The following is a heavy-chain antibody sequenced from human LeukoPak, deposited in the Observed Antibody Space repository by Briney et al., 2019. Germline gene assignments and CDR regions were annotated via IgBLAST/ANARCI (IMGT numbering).Heavy chain of an antibody. CDR2: ISGSGGST. D-gene: IGHD3-3*01. CDR3: AKDPRSPTSWSGYWGLFDP. V-gene: IGHV3-23*01. J-gene: IGHJ5*02. Sequence: PGGSLRLSCAASGFTFSSYAMSWVRQAPGKGLELVSAISGSGGSTYYADSVKGRFTISRDNSKNTLYLKMNSLRAEDTAVYYCAKDPRSPTSWSGYWGLFDPWGQGTLVTVSS. CDR1: GFTFSSYA.